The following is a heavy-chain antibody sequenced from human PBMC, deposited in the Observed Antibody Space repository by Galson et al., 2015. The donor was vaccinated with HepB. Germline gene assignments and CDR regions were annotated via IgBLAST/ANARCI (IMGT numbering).Heavy chain of an antibody. J-gene: IGHJ4*02. D-gene: IGHD3-16*01. CDR1: GFTFSSYG. V-gene: IGHV3-30*18. Sequence: SLRLSCAASGFTFSSYGMHWVRQAPGKGLEWVAVISYDGSNKYYADSVKGRFTISRDNPKNTLYLQMNSLRAEDTAVYYCAKAQLNHYDYVWGSPTAGDYWGQGTLVTVSS. CDR3: AKAQLNHYDYVWGSPTAGDY. CDR2: ISYDGSNK.